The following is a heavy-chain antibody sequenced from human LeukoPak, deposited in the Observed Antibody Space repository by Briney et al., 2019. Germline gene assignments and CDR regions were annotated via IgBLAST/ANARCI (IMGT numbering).Heavy chain of an antibody. J-gene: IGHJ4*02. CDR1: GFTFSYFW. D-gene: IGHD4-17*01. Sequence: GGSLRLSCAASGFTFSYFWMHWFRQTPGKGLVWVSCINTDGSYSSYADSVKGRFTISRDNVRNTLYLQMDSLRAEDSAVYYCARDFDGPRASDYWGQGISVTVSS. CDR3: ARDFDGPRASDY. V-gene: IGHV3-74*01. CDR2: INTDGSYS.